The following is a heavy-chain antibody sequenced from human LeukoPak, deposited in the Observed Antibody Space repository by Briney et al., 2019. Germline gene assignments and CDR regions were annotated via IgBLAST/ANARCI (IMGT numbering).Heavy chain of an antibody. Sequence: ASVKVSCKASGYTFTSYIISWVRQAPGQGLEWMGWINAYNGNTDYAQRVQGRVTMTTDTSTSTAYMELRSLRSDDTAVYYCARDRHIAAAVYYYYMDVWGRGTPVTVSS. J-gene: IGHJ6*03. CDR1: GYTFTSYI. V-gene: IGHV1-18*01. CDR2: INAYNGNT. CDR3: ARDRHIAAAVYYYYMDV. D-gene: IGHD6-13*01.